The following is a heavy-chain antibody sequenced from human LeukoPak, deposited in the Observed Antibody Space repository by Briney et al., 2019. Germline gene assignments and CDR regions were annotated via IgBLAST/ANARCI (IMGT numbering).Heavy chain of an antibody. J-gene: IGHJ4*02. CDR2: IIPIFGTA. Sequence: GASVKVSCKASGYTFNTYAISWVRQAPGQGLEWMGGIIPIFGTANYAQKFQGRVTITADKSTSTAYMELSSLRSEDTAVYYCARVTDYGGFYYFDYWGQGTLVTVSS. CDR3: ARVTDYGGFYYFDY. CDR1: GYTFNTYA. V-gene: IGHV1-69*06. D-gene: IGHD4-17*01.